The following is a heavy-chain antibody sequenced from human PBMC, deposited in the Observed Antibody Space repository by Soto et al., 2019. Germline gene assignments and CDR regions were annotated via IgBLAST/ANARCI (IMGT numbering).Heavy chain of an antibody. J-gene: IGHJ4*02. D-gene: IGHD5-12*01. CDR2: ISSSSSYI. Sequence: PGGSLRLSCAASGFTFSSYSMNWVRQAPGKGLEWVSSISSSSSYIYYADSVKGRFTISRDNAKNSLYLQMNSLRAEDTAVYYCARDLSRMPYSGYDLYFDYWGQGTLVTVSS. V-gene: IGHV3-21*01. CDR1: GFTFSSYS. CDR3: ARDLSRMPYSGYDLYFDY.